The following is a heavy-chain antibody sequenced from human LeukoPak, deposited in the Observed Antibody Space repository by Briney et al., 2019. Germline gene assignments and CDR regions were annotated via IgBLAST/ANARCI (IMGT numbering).Heavy chain of an antibody. Sequence: GGSLRLSCAASGFTFSSYGMHWVRQAPGKGLEWVAVIWYDGSNKYYADSVKGRFTISRDNSKNTLYLQMNSLRAEDTAVYYCASEGGYSGYGYFDYWGQGTLVTVSS. V-gene: IGHV3-33*01. CDR3: ASEGGYSGYGYFDY. CDR1: GFTFSSYG. D-gene: IGHD5-12*01. J-gene: IGHJ4*02. CDR2: IWYDGSNK.